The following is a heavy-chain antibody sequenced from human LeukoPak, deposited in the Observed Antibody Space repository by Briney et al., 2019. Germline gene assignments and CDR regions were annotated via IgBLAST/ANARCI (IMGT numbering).Heavy chain of an antibody. CDR1: GFTFSSYW. CDR3: VRGGVLTGWTFDY. V-gene: IGHV3-74*01. J-gene: IGHJ4*02. D-gene: IGHD3-9*01. CDR2: INSDGRTT. Sequence: GGSLRLSCEASGFTFSSYWMHWVRQAPGKGLVWVSRINSDGRTTSYAASVKGRFTISRDNAKNTLYLQMNSLRAEDTAVYYCVRGGVLTGWTFDYWGQGSLVTVSS.